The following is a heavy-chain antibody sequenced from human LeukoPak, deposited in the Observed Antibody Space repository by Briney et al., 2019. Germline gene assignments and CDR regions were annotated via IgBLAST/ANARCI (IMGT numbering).Heavy chain of an antibody. CDR1: GFTFSSYA. CDR3: ARVRSSNWSLRYFDY. J-gene: IGHJ4*02. Sequence: SGGSLRLSCAASGFTFSSYAMSWVRQAPGKGLEWVSAISGSGGSTYYADSVKGRFTISRDNAKNSLYLQMNSLRADDTAVYYCARVRSSNWSLRYFDYWGQGTLVTVAS. V-gene: IGHV3-23*01. CDR2: ISGSGGST. D-gene: IGHD6-13*01.